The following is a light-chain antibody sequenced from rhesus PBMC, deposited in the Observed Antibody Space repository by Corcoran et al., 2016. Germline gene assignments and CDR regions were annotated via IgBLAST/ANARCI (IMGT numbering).Light chain of an antibody. CDR1: QDISNA. J-gene: IGKJ4*01. V-gene: IGKV1-33*01. Sequence: DIHMTQSPSSLSASVGDKVSITCRASQDISNALAWFQQKPGKAPQLLIYAASILQSGVPSRFSGSGSGTAFTLPISSLQPEDFAVYYCQQRKGYPLTFGGGTEVAIK. CDR2: AAS. CDR3: QQRKGYPLT.